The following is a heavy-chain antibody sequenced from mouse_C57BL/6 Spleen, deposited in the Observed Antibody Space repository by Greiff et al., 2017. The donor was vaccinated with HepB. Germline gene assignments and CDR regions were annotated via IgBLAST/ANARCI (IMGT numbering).Heavy chain of an antibody. J-gene: IGHJ4*01. CDR3: ARGPPFYAMDY. V-gene: IGHV1-54*01. CDR2: INPGSGGT. Sequence: QVQLQQSGAELVRPGTSVKVSCKASGYAFTNYLIEWVKQRPGQGLEWIGVINPGSGGTNYNEKFKGKATLTADKSSSTAYMQLSSLTSEDSAVYFCARGPPFYAMDYWGQGTSVTVSS. CDR1: GYAFTNYL.